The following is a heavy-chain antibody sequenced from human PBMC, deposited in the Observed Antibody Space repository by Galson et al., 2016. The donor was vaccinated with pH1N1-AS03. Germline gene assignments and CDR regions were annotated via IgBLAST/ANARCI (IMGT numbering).Heavy chain of an antibody. CDR2: TYTGGST. CDR3: ARGRARGYSGYDL. D-gene: IGHD5-12*01. CDR1: GFTVSSNY. Sequence: SLRLSCAASGFTVSSNYMSWVRQAPGKGLEWVSLTYTGGSTDYADSVKGRFTISRDNSKNTLYLQMNSLRAEDTAMYYWARGRARGYSGYDLWGQGTLVTVSS. J-gene: IGHJ4*02. V-gene: IGHV3-53*01.